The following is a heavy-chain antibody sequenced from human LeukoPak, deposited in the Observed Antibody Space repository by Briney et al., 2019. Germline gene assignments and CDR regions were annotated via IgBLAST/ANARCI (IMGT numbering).Heavy chain of an antibody. J-gene: IGHJ4*02. D-gene: IGHD3-16*02. V-gene: IGHV4-34*01. CDR1: GGSFSGYY. Sequence: SETLSLTCAVYGGSFSGYYWSWIRQPPGKGLEWIGEINHSGSTNYNPSLKSRVTISVDTSKNQFSLKLSSVTAADTAVYYWARDGGNYVWGSYLGPFDYWGQGTLVTVSS. CDR2: INHSGST. CDR3: ARDGGNYVWGSYLGPFDY.